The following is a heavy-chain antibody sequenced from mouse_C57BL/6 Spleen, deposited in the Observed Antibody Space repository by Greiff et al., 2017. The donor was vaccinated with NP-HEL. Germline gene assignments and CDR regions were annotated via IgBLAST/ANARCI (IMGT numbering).Heavy chain of an antibody. CDR2: FYPGSGSI. J-gene: IGHJ4*01. Sequence: VKLMESGAELVKPGASVKLSCKASGYTFTEYTIHWVKQRSGQGLEWIGWFYPGSGSIKYNEKFKDKATLTADKSSSTVYMELSRLTSEDSAVYFCARHEGPYGNYYAMDYWGQGTSVTVSS. D-gene: IGHD2-1*01. V-gene: IGHV1-62-2*01. CDR3: ARHEGPYGNYYAMDY. CDR1: GYTFTEYT.